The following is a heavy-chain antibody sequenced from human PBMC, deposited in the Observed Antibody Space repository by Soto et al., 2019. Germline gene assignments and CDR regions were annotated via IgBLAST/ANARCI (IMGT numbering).Heavy chain of an antibody. CDR2: IYYSGST. Sequence: SETLSLTCTVSGGSISSYYWSWIRQPPGKGLEWIGYIYYSGSTNYNPSLKSRVTISVDTSKNQFSLKLSSVTAADTAVYYCASMTTVTTWRIDYWGQGTLVTVSS. D-gene: IGHD4-17*01. CDR3: ASMTTVTTWRIDY. J-gene: IGHJ4*02. V-gene: IGHV4-59*08. CDR1: GGSISSYY.